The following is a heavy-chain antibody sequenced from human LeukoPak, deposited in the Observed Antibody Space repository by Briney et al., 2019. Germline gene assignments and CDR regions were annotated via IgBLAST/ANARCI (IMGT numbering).Heavy chain of an antibody. D-gene: IGHD4-23*01. CDR1: GFTFSDYG. V-gene: IGHV3-30*18. Sequence: PGRSLRLSCAASGFTFSDYGMHWVRQAPRKGLDWVAVISNDGRDKQYGDSVKGRLAISRDNSKNTVYLEMNSLRAEDTAVYYCAKQRDYGGLADCWGQGTLVTVSS. J-gene: IGHJ4*02. CDR2: ISNDGRDK. CDR3: AKQRDYGGLADC.